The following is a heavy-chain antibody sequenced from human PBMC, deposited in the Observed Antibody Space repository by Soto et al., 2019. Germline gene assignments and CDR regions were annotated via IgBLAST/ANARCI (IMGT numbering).Heavy chain of an antibody. CDR2: IYYSGST. CDR3: AREKVSLLSGRDYFDY. D-gene: IGHD2-2*01. CDR1: GGSISSGGYY. Sequence: SETLSLTCTVSGGSISSGGYYWSWIRQHPGKGLEWIGYIYYSGSTYYNPSLKSRVTISVDTSKNQFSLKLSSVTAADTAVYYCAREKVSLLSGRDYFDYWGQGTLVTVSS. J-gene: IGHJ4*02. V-gene: IGHV4-31*03.